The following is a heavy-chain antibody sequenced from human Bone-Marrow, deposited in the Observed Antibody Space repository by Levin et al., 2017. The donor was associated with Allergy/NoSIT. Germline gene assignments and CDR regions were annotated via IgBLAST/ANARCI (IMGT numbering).Heavy chain of an antibody. Sequence: GGSLRLSCEASGFTVSTNYMAWVRQAPGKGLEWVSVIFSGGSTYYVDSVKGRFTISRDNSKNTLYLQMNSLRVEDTAVYYCSSAPGFSDYWGQGTQVTVSS. CDR3: SSAPGFSDY. V-gene: IGHV3-66*01. CDR1: GFTVSTNY. CDR2: IFSGGST. J-gene: IGHJ4*02.